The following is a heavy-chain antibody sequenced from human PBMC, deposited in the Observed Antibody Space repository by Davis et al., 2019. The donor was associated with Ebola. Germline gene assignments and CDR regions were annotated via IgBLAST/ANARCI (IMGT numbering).Heavy chain of an antibody. CDR3: AMAGTFNYYGMDV. CDR1: GYTFTSYY. CDR2: INPSGGST. J-gene: IGHJ6*02. Sequence: ASVKVSCKASGYTFTSYYMHWVRQAPGQGLEWMGIINPSGGSTSYAQKFQGRVTMTRDTSTSTVYMELSSLRSEDTAVYYCAMAGTFNYYGMDVWGQGTTVTVSS. V-gene: IGHV1-46*01. D-gene: IGHD6-19*01.